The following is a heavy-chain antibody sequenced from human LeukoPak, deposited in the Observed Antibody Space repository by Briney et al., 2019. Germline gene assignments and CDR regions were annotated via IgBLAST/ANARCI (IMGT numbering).Heavy chain of an antibody. CDR3: ATYYDSSGVSLREFDY. CDR2: IIPIFGTA. Sequence: ASVKVSCKASGGTFSSYAISWVRQAPGQGLEWMGGIIPIFGTANYAQKFQGRVTITADESTTTAYMELSSLKSEDTAVYYCATYYDSSGVSLREFDYWGQGTLVTVSS. CDR1: GGTFSSYA. J-gene: IGHJ4*02. D-gene: IGHD3-22*01. V-gene: IGHV1-69*13.